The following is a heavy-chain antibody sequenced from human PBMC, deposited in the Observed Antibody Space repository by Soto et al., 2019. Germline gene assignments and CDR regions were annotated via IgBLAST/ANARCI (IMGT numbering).Heavy chain of an antibody. CDR1: GFTFSSYA. Sequence: TASGFTFSSYAMSWVRQAPGKGLEWVSAISGSGGGTYYADSVKGRFTISRDNSENTLYLQMNSLRAEDMAVYYCAKCMTTVTTFPFDIWGQGTMVTVSS. V-gene: IGHV3-23*01. J-gene: IGHJ3*02. CDR3: AKCMTTVTTFPFDI. CDR2: ISGSGGGT. D-gene: IGHD4-17*01.